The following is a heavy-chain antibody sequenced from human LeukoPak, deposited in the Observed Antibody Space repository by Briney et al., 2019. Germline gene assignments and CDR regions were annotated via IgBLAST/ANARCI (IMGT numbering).Heavy chain of an antibody. D-gene: IGHD2-2*01. Sequence: GGSLRLFCAASGFTFSSYSMNWVRQAPGKGLEWVSSISSSSSYIYYADSVKGRFTISRDNAKNSLYLQMNSLRAEDTAVYYCARDLLMVPAATSFDFWGQGTLVTVSS. CDR2: ISSSSSYI. V-gene: IGHV3-21*01. CDR3: ARDLLMVPAATSFDF. J-gene: IGHJ4*02. CDR1: GFTFSSYS.